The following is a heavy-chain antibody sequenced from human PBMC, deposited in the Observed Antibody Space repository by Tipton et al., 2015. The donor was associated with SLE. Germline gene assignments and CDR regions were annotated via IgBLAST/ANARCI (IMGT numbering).Heavy chain of an antibody. Sequence: LRLSCAVYGGSLTDFHWSWIRQSPGKGPEWIGEVNHSGSTNYNPSLMGRVTISVDTAKAQFSLKLSSVTAADTAVYYCARDGLGWGYYYYMDVWGKGTTVTVSS. CDR2: VNHSGST. CDR1: GGSLTDFH. D-gene: IGHD5/OR15-5a*01. J-gene: IGHJ6*03. V-gene: IGHV4-34*01. CDR3: ARDGLGWGYYYYMDV.